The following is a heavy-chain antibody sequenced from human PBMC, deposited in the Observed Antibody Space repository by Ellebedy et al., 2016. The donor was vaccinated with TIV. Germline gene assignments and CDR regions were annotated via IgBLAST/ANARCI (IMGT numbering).Heavy chain of an antibody. CDR2: ISAYNGNT. D-gene: IGHD3-10*01. CDR3: ARGRRFSASFYPMMSTFEV. Sequence: ASVKVSXXASGYTFTSYGISWVRQAPGQGLEWMGWISAYNGNTNYAQKLQGRVTMTTDTSTSTAYMELRSLRSDDTAVYYCARGRRFSASFYPMMSTFEVWGQGTTVIVSS. J-gene: IGHJ3*01. V-gene: IGHV1-18*01. CDR1: GYTFTSYG.